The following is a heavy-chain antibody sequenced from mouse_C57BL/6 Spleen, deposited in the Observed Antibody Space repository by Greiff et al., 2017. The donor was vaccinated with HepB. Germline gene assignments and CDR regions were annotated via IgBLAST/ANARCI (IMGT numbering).Heavy chain of an antibody. Sequence: QVQLQQPGAELVKPGASVKLSCKASGYTFTSYWMQWVKQRPGQGLEWIGEIDPSDSYTNYNQKFKGKATLTVDTSSSTAYMQLSSLTSEDSAVYYCARGYYGKEGDYWGQGTTLTVSS. CDR3: ARGYYGKEGDY. D-gene: IGHD2-1*01. J-gene: IGHJ2*01. CDR1: GYTFTSYW. V-gene: IGHV1-50*01. CDR2: IDPSDSYT.